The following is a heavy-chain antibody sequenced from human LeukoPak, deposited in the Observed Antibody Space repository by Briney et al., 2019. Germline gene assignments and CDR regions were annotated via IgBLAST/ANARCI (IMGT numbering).Heavy chain of an antibody. CDR2: IYYSGST. Sequence: SETLSLTCTVSGGSISSSSYYWGWIRQPPGKGLEWIGSIYYSGSTYYNPSLKSRVTISVDTSKNQFSLKLSSVTAADTAVYYCASISWPAEKRLRYFDWLSPYYFDYWGQGTLVTVSS. V-gene: IGHV4-39*07. J-gene: IGHJ4*02. CDR3: ASISWPAEKRLRYFDWLSPYYFDY. D-gene: IGHD3-9*01. CDR1: GGSISSSSYY.